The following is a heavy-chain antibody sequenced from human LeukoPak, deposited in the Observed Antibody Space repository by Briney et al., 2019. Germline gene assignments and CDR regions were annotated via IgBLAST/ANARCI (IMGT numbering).Heavy chain of an antibody. Sequence: GGSLRLSCAASGFTFSSYAMHWVRQAPGKGLEWVAVISYDGSNKYYADSVKGRFTISRDNSKNTLYLQMNSLRAEDTAVYYCARDLPDSSGIDHWGQGTLVTVSS. CDR2: ISYDGSNK. J-gene: IGHJ4*02. D-gene: IGHD3-22*01. CDR3: ARDLPDSSGIDH. V-gene: IGHV3-30-3*01. CDR1: GFTFSSYA.